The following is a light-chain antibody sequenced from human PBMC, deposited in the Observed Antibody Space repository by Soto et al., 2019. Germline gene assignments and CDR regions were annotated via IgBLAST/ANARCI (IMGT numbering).Light chain of an antibody. CDR1: QSVSSY. J-gene: IGKJ1*01. CDR2: DES. Sequence: EIVLTQSPATLSLSPGERYTLSCRASQSVSSYLAWYQQKPGQSPRLLIYDESKRATGIPARFSGSGFGTDYTLTISSLEPEDFAVYYCQQRSKWRTFGQGTQVDIK. V-gene: IGKV3-11*01. CDR3: QQRSKWRT.